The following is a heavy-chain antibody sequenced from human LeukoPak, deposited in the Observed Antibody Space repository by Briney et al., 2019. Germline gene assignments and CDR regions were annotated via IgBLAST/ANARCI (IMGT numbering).Heavy chain of an antibody. V-gene: IGHV3-30*03. Sequence: GGSLRLSCAASGFTFSTYAMHWVRQAPGKGLEWVAIISHDGSDKYYADSVKGRFTISRENSKNTPYLQMNSLRAEDTAVYYCASGLRDIIAGGLDYWGQGTLVTVSS. CDR2: ISHDGSDK. CDR1: GFTFSTYA. D-gene: IGHD5-24*01. J-gene: IGHJ4*02. CDR3: ASGLRDIIAGGLDY.